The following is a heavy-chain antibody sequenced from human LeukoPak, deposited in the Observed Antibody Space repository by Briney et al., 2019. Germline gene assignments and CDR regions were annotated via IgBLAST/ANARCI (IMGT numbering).Heavy chain of an antibody. Sequence: SETLSLTCTVSGGSIRSSSYYWGWIRQPPGKGLEWVGTIYYSGSTYYSPSLKSRVTISVDTSKSQFSLKMSSVTAADTAVFYCARLGEYSYKDWGQGTLVTVSS. V-gene: IGHV4-39*07. CDR2: IYYSGST. J-gene: IGHJ4*02. CDR1: GGSIRSSSYY. CDR3: ARLGEYSYKD. D-gene: IGHD5-18*01.